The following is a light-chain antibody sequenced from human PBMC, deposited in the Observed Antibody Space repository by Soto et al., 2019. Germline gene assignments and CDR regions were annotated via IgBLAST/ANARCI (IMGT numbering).Light chain of an antibody. V-gene: IGKV3-20*01. Sequence: ESVLTQSPGSLSLSPGETATLSCRASQSIINNYLAWYQQKPGQAPRLLIYGASIRATGVPDRFSGSGSGTAVTLTNIRLEALDFAVYYCQLYRTSPLLYTFGQGNKLVVK. CDR1: QSIINNY. J-gene: IGKJ2*01. CDR3: QLYRTSPLLYT. CDR2: GAS.